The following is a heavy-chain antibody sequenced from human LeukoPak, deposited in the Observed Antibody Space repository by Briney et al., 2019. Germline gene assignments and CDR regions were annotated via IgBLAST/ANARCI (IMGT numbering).Heavy chain of an antibody. D-gene: IGHD3-10*01. Sequence: SVKVSCKASGGTLSSYAISWVRQAPGQGLEWMGGIIPIFGTANYAQKFQGRVTITADESTSTAYMELSSLRSEDTAVYYCARSVGMVRVNWFDPWGQGTLVTVSS. CDR3: ARSVGMVRVNWFDP. V-gene: IGHV1-69*13. CDR1: GGTLSSYA. J-gene: IGHJ5*02. CDR2: IIPIFGTA.